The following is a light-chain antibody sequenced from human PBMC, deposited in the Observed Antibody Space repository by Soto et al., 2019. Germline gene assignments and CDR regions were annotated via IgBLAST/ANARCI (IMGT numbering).Light chain of an antibody. V-gene: IGKV1-39*01. CDR3: QQSYNTPPT. Sequence: DIQITQSPSSMYGYVAYSVTITFRASQSVSSYLNWYQHKPGKAPKLLIYAASSLQSGVPSRFSGSGSGTDFTLTISSMQPEDFANYYCQQSYNTPPTLGGVTKVDI. CDR1: QSVSSY. CDR2: AAS. J-gene: IGKJ4*01.